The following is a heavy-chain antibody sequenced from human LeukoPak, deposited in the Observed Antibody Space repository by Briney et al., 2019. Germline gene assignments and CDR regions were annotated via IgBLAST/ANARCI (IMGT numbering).Heavy chain of an antibody. CDR2: INPNSGGT. CDR1: GYTFTGYY. D-gene: IGHD1-7*01. V-gene: IGHV1-2*02. Sequence: ASVKVSCKASGYTFTGYYMHWVRQAPGQGLEWMGWINPNSGGTNYAQKFQGRVTMTRDTSISTAYMELSRLRSDDTAVYYCARGGITGTPDAFDIWGQGAMVTVSS. J-gene: IGHJ3*02. CDR3: ARGGITGTPDAFDI.